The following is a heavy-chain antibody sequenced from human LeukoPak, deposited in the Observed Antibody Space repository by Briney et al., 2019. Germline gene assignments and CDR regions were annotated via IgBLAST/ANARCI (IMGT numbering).Heavy chain of an antibody. CDR3: ARSYYDVLTGNYMWLAP. V-gene: IGHV1-2*02. D-gene: IGHD3-9*01. J-gene: IGHJ5*02. CDR1: GYTFTGYY. CDR2: INPNSGGT. Sequence: ASVKVSCKASGYTFTGYYLHWVRQAPGQGLECMGWINPNSGGTNYAQKFQDRVTMTGDTSINTAYMELSRLRSDDTAVFYCARSYYDVLTGNYMWLAPWGQGTLVTVSS.